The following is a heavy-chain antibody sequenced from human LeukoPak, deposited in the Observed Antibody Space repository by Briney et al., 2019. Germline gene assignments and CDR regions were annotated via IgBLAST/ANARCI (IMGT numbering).Heavy chain of an antibody. CDR1: GGSISSYY. V-gene: IGHV4-59*01. CDR2: IYYSGST. CDR3: ARERTAAAGPNFDY. J-gene: IGHJ4*02. Sequence: SETLSLTCTVSGGSISSYYWGWIRQPPGKGLEWIGYIYYSGSTNYNPSLKSRVTISVDTSKNQFSLKLSSVTAADTAVYYCARERTAAAGPNFDYWGQGTLVPVSS. D-gene: IGHD6-13*01.